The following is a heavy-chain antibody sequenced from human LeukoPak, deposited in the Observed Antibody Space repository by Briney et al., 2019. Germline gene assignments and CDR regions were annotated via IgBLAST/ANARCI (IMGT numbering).Heavy chain of an antibody. CDR1: GNSFTSYW. J-gene: IGHJ4*02. D-gene: IGHD6-19*01. Sequence: GESLKISCKGSGNSFTSYWISWVRQMPGKGLEWMVRIDPSDSYTNYSPSFQGHVTISADKSISTAYLQWSSLKASDTAMYYCAMGIAVAGTEIVDYWGQGTLVTVSS. CDR3: AMGIAVAGTEIVDY. V-gene: IGHV5-10-1*01. CDR2: IDPSDSYT.